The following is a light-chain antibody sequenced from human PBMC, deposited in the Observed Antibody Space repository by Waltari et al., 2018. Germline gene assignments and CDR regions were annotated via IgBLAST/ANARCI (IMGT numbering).Light chain of an antibody. CDR2: GAS. J-gene: IGKJ2*01. CDR1: QSVGDH. Sequence: VVTQSPDTLSVSPGPRATVSCRASQSVGDHVAWYQQRAGQPPRLLIYGASARATDIPARFSGSGSGTEFTLTISSLQSEDFAVYYCQQYDSWPPYTFGQGTKLEMK. CDR3: QQYDSWPPYT. V-gene: IGKV3-15*01.